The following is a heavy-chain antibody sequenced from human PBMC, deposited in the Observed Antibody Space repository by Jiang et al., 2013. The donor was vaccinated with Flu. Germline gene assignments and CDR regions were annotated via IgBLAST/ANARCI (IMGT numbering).Heavy chain of an antibody. V-gene: IGHV1-46*01. Sequence: NPSGGSTSYAQKFQGRVTMTRDTSTSTVYMELSSLRSEDTAVYYCARDIDYYDSSGYYSPGYWGQGTLVTVSS. CDR2: NPSGGST. D-gene: IGHD3-22*01. CDR3: ARDIDYYDSSGYYSPGY. J-gene: IGHJ4*02.